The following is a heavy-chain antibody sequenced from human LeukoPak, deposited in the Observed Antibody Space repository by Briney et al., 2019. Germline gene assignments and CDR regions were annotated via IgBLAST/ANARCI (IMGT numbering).Heavy chain of an antibody. CDR1: GFTFSSYA. CDR3: ARAPTYYDILTGYSATHYFDY. D-gene: IGHD3-9*01. Sequence: GGSLRLSCAASGFTFSSYAMSWVRQAPGKGLEWVSVIYSGGSTYYADSVKGRFTISRDNSKNTLYLQMNSLRAEDTAVYYCARAPTYYDILTGYSATHYFDYWGQGTLVTVSS. CDR2: IYSGGST. J-gene: IGHJ4*02. V-gene: IGHV3-66*01.